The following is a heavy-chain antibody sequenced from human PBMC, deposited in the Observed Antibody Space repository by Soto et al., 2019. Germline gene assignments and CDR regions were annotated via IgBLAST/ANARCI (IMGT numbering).Heavy chain of an antibody. CDR3: ARVNYYDPYGMDV. CDR1: GGSISSGDYY. J-gene: IGHJ6*02. CDR2: IYYSGST. Sequence: KPSETLSLTCTVSGGSISSGDYYWSWIRQPPGKGLEWIGYIYYSGSTYYNPSLKSRVTISVDTSKNQFSLKLSSVTAADTAVYYCARVNYYDPYGMDVWGQGTTVTVSS. V-gene: IGHV4-30-4*01.